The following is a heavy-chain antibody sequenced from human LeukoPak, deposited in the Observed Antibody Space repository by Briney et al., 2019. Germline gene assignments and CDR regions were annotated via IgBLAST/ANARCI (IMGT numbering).Heavy chain of an antibody. J-gene: IGHJ4*02. D-gene: IGHD1-26*01. CDR2: IKQDGSEK. CDR3: ARADDGSYEYYFDY. V-gene: IGHV3-7*01. Sequence: GGSLRLSCAASGFTFSSYWMSWVRQAPGKGLEWVANIKQDGSEKYYVDSAKGRFTISRDNAKNSLYLQMNSLRAEDTAVYYCARADDGSYEYYFDYWGQGTPVTVSS. CDR1: GFTFSSYW.